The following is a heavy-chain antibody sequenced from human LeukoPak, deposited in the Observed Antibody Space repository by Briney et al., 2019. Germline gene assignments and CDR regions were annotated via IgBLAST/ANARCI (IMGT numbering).Heavy chain of an antibody. J-gene: IGHJ4*02. D-gene: IGHD2-15*01. V-gene: IGHV1-18*01. CDR3: AREGISPFHFDY. CDR2: ISNYNGNT. Sequence: ASVKVSCKASGYTFTTYGISWVRQAPGQGLEWMGWISNYNGNTDYAQKFQGRVTMTRDTSTSTVYMELSRLTSEDTAVYFCAREGISPFHFDYWGQGTLVTVSS. CDR1: GYTFTTYG.